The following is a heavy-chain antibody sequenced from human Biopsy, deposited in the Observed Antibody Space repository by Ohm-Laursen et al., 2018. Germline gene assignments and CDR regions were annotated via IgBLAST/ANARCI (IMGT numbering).Heavy chain of an antibody. D-gene: IGHD2-15*01. Sequence: SETLSLTCTVSGDSIRSYYWSWIRQTPEKGLVWIGHVYLTGSTNFNPSLKSRITISVDTSRVRFSLTLSSVTAADTAIYYCARDRRGDSYMDVWGQGTTVTVSS. CDR1: GDSIRSYY. J-gene: IGHJ6*02. V-gene: IGHV4-59*01. CDR3: ARDRRGDSYMDV. CDR2: VYLTGST.